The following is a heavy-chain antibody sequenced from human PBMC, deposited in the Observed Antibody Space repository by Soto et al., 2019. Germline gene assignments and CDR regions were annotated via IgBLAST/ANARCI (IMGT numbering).Heavy chain of an antibody. D-gene: IGHD6-6*01. CDR1: GFSLSTSGVD. J-gene: IGHJ4*02. CDR3: AHRRPYSNSPEYFFDY. Sequence: QITLKESGPTLVKPTQTLTLTCTFSGFSLSTSGVDVVWIRQPPGKALEWLALIYWDDDKRYKPSLKSRLTITKGTSRNQVVLTMTNMDPLDTATYYCAHRRPYSNSPEYFFDYWGQGTLVNVSS. V-gene: IGHV2-5*02. CDR2: IYWDDDK.